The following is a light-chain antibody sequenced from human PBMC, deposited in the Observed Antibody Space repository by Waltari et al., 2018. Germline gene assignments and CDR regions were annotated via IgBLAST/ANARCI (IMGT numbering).Light chain of an antibody. CDR1: SSDIGGYNR. CDR2: EVS. V-gene: IGLV2-8*01. Sequence: QAALTQPPSMSGSPGQSVTISCTGTSSDIGGYNRVSWYQQHPGKAPKLMIYEVSQRASWVSDRFSGSKSGNTAFLTISGLQAEDEADYYCSSYAGSNTFIFGSGTRLTVL. J-gene: IGLJ1*01. CDR3: SSYAGSNTFI.